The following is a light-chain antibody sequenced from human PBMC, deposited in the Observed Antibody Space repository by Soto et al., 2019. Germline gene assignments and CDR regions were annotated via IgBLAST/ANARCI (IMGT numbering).Light chain of an antibody. V-gene: IGKV1-39*01. J-gene: IGKJ4*01. CDR1: QSISGY. Sequence: DIQLTQFPSSLSASVGDRVTLSCRASQSISGYLNWYRRKPGRAPELLIDATSGLQSGVPSRLNGSGSGTDFALTISSLQPGDFATYYCQQRYSYPLPCAGGTKV. CDR3: QQRYSYPLP. CDR2: ATS.